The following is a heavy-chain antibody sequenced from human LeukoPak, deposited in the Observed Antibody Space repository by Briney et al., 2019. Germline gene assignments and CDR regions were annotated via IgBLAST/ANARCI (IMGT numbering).Heavy chain of an antibody. D-gene: IGHD6-19*01. CDR1: GFTFSSYS. J-gene: IGHJ4*02. V-gene: IGHV3-48*01. CDR2: ISRSSSSM. CDR3: ARRSGIAVAGAFDY. Sequence: GGSLRLSCAASGFTFSSYSMNWVRQAPGKGLEWISYISRSSSSMFYADSVKGRFTISRDNSKNTLYLQMNSLRAKDTAVYYCARRSGIAVAGAFDYWGQGTLVTVSS.